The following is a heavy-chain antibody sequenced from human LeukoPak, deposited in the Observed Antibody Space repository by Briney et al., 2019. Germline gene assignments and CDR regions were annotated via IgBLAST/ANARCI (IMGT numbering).Heavy chain of an antibody. V-gene: IGHV3-23*01. Sequence: GGSLRLSCAASGFTFSSYAMSWVRQAPGKGLEWVSAISGSGGSTYYADSVKGRFTISRDNSKNTLYLQMNSLRAQDKAVYYCAKDHVQLWSDHFDYWGQGTLVTVSS. J-gene: IGHJ4*02. D-gene: IGHD5-18*01. CDR1: GFTFSSYA. CDR3: AKDHVQLWSDHFDY. CDR2: ISGSGGST.